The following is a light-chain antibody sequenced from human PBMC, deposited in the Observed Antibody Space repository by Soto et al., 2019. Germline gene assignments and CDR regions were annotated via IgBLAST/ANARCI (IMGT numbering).Light chain of an antibody. CDR1: SGDVGAFDY. J-gene: IGLJ3*02. CDR3: AAYTTSSTLV. Sequence: QSALTQPASVSGSPGQSITISCAGTSGDVGAFDYVSWYQHHPGKVPKLMIYDVSDRPSGVSTRFSGSKSANMASLTISGLQADDEAYYYCAAYTTSSTLVFGGGTKLTVL. CDR2: DVS. V-gene: IGLV2-14*03.